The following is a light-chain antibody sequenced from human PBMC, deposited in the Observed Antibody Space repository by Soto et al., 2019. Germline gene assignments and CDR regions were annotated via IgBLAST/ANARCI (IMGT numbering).Light chain of an antibody. CDR3: QSYDSRLSGSV. CDR1: SSNIGAGYD. Sequence: QSALTQPPSVSGAPGQRVTISCTGSSSNIGAGYDVHWYQQLPGTAPKLLIYGNSNRPSGVPDRFSGSKSGTSASLAITGLQSEDEADYYCQSYDSRLSGSVLGIGTKVTV. J-gene: IGLJ1*01. CDR2: GNS. V-gene: IGLV1-40*01.